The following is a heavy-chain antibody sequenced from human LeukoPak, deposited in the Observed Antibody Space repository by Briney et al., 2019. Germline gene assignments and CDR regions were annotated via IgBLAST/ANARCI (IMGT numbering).Heavy chain of an antibody. D-gene: IGHD2-8*01. J-gene: IGHJ4*02. CDR1: GFTFSSYS. Sequence: PGGSLRLSCAASGFTFSSYSMNWVRQAPGKGLEWVSYISSSSSTIYYADSVKGRFTISRDNAKNSLYLQMNSLRAEDTAVYYCARAEYCTNGVCYDFDYWGQGTLVTVSS. V-gene: IGHV3-48*01. CDR3: ARAEYCTNGVCYDFDY. CDR2: ISSSSSTI.